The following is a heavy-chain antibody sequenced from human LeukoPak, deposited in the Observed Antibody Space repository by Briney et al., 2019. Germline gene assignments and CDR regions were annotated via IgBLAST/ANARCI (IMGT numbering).Heavy chain of an antibody. CDR3: AKEYLAAAGTFDY. J-gene: IGHJ4*02. Sequence: GASVKVSCKASGYAFTTYGISWVRQAPGQGLEWMGRIIPIFGTANYAQKFQGRVTITTDESTSTAYMELSSLRSEDTAAYYCAKEYLAAAGTFDYWGQGTLVTVSS. CDR1: GYAFTTYG. V-gene: IGHV1-69*05. D-gene: IGHD6-13*01. CDR2: IIPIFGTA.